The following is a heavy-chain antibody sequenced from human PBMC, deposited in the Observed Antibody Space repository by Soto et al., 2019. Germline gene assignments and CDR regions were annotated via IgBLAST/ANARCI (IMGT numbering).Heavy chain of an antibody. CDR3: ARVRYSSGWVDY. Sequence: PGGSLRLSCAASGFTFSSYWIHWVRQAPGKGLVWVSRINSDGSSTSYADSVKGRFTISRDNAKNTLYLQMNSLRAEDTAVYYCARVRYSSGWVDYWGQGTLVTV. CDR1: GFTFSSYW. J-gene: IGHJ4*02. D-gene: IGHD6-19*01. V-gene: IGHV3-74*01. CDR2: INSDGSST.